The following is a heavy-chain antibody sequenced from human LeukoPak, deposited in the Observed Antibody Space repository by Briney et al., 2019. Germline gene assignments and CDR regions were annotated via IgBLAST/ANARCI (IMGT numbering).Heavy chain of an antibody. D-gene: IGHD4/OR15-4a*01. CDR2: IYISGST. CDR3: ARALNPLTGTYYFDY. V-gene: IGHV4-4*07. Sequence: SETLSLTCSVSGASINSHYWIWIRQPAGKGLEWIGRIYISGSTNYSPSLKSRVTMSVDTSKNQFSLNLISVTAADTAVYYCARALNPLTGTYYFDYWGQGTLVTVSS. CDR1: GASINSHY. J-gene: IGHJ4*02.